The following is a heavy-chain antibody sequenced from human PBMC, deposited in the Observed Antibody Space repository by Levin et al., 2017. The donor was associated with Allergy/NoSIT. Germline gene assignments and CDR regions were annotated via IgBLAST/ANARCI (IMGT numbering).Heavy chain of an antibody. J-gene: IGHJ4*02. CDR2: IKEDGSQT. Sequence: PGGSLRLSCAASGFTFSTYWMTWVRQAPGKGLEWVANIKEDGSQTYYVDSLKGRFTIFRDNTKNSLFLQMNNLRVDDTAVYYCARGASNRLWDTTVDYWGQGTLATVSS. V-gene: IGHV3-7*01. D-gene: IGHD5-18*01. CDR1: GFTFSTYW. CDR3: ARGASNRLWDTTVDY.